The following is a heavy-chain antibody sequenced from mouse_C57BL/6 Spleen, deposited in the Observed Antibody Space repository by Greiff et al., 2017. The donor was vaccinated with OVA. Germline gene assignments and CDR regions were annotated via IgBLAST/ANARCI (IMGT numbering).Heavy chain of an antibody. D-gene: IGHD4-1*01. V-gene: IGHV1-59*01. CDR3: ARRGTGDYFDY. Sequence: VQLQQSGAELVRPGTSVKLSCKASGYTFTSYWMHWVKQRPGQGLEWIGVIDPSDSYTNYNQKFKGKATLTVDTSSSTAYMQLSSLTSEDSAVYYCARRGTGDYFDYWGKGTTLTVSS. J-gene: IGHJ2*01. CDR2: IDPSDSYT. CDR1: GYTFTSYW.